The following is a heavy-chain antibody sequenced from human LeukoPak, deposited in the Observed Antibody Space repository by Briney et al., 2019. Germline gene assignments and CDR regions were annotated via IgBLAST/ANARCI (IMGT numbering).Heavy chain of an antibody. D-gene: IGHD1-1*01. CDR3: ARDGGTGIPFDY. CDR1: GFTFSSCW. V-gene: IGHV3-7*01. CDR2: IRQDGSDK. J-gene: IGHJ4*02. Sequence: PGGSLRLSCAGSGFTFSSCWMSWVRRAPGKGLEWVANIRQDGSDKYYVDSVKGRFTISRDNAKNSLYLQMNSLRAEDTAIYYCARDGGTGIPFDYWGQGTLVTVSS.